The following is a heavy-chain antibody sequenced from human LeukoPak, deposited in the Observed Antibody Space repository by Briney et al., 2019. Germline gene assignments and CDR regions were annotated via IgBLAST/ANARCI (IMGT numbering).Heavy chain of an antibody. D-gene: IGHD5-18*01. CDR2: IYRSGST. Sequence: SETLSLTCAVSGGSISSSNWWTWVRQPPGKGLEWIGEIYRSGSTNYNPSLKSRVTISVDKSKNQFSLKLSSLTAADTAVYYCARRRGGQLWLFTLLGQIDYWGQGTLVTVSS. CDR1: GGSISSSNW. CDR3: ARRRGGQLWLFTLLGQIDY. V-gene: IGHV4-4*02. J-gene: IGHJ4*02.